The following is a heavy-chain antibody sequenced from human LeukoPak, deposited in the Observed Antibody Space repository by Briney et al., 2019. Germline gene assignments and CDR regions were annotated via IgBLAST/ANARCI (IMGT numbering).Heavy chain of an antibody. V-gene: IGHV3-23*01. D-gene: IGHD6-19*01. CDR2: ISGSGATT. J-gene: IGHJ3*02. Sequence: PGGSQRLSCAASGFSFSSYAMSWVRQASGKGLEWVSFISGSGATTYYVDSVKGRFTISRDNSQNTVYLQMNTLTDEDTAVYYCVKNLRLVISVAGTPRDAFDIWGQGTVVTVSS. CDR1: GFSFSSYA. CDR3: VKNLRLVISVAGTPRDAFDI.